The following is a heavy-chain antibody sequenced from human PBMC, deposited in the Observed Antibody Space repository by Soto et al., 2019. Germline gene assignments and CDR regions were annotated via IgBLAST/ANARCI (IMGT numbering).Heavy chain of an antibody. V-gene: IGHV4-39*01. CDR1: GDSITSTDYY. J-gene: IGHJ5*02. CDR2: IYYSGST. CDR3: ARHWRTGYSTVFGVVMGWFDP. Sequence: SETPSLTCTATGDSITSTDYYWGWIRQPPGKGLEWVASIYYSGSTYHNPSLKSRVTISVDTSKNQFSPKVTSVTAADTAVYYCARHWRTGYSTVFGVVMGWFDPWGQGTLVTVSS. D-gene: IGHD3-3*01.